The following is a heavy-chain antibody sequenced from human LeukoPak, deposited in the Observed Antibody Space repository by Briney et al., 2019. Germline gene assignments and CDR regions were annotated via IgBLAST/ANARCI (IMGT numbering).Heavy chain of an antibody. CDR1: GYTFTSYD. V-gene: IGHV1-8*01. Sequence: ASVKVSCKASGYTFTSYDINWVRQATGQGLEWMGWMNPNSGNTDYAQKFQGRVTMTRNTSISTAYMEMSSLRSEDTAVYYCARGGIAAASSLYYYYYGMDVWGQGTTVTVSS. J-gene: IGHJ6*02. CDR3: ARGGIAAASSLYYYYYGMDV. D-gene: IGHD6-13*01. CDR2: MNPNSGNT.